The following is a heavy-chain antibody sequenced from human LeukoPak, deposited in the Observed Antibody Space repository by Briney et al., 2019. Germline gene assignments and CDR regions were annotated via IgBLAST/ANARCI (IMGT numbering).Heavy chain of an antibody. CDR3: ARNDYGDYVGEYYFDY. Sequence: SQTLSLTCTVSGGSISSGSYYWSWIRQPAGKGLEWIGRIYTSGSTNYNPSLKSRVTISVDTSKNQFSLKLSSVTAADTAVYYCARNDYGDYVGEYYFDYWGQGTLVTVSS. J-gene: IGHJ4*02. CDR2: IYTSGST. CDR1: GGSISSGSYY. V-gene: IGHV4-61*02. D-gene: IGHD4-17*01.